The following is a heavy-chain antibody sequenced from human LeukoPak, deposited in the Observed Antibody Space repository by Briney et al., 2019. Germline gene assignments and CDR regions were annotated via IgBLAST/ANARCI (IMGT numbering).Heavy chain of an antibody. CDR1: GFTFSSYS. J-gene: IGHJ4*02. D-gene: IGHD3-22*01. CDR3: ARDSPADINYYDSSGVDY. CDR2: ISSSSSYI. Sequence: PGGSLRLSCAASGFTFSSYSMNWVRQAPGKGLEWVSSISSSSSYIYYADSVKGRFTISRDNAKNSLYLQMNSLRAEDTAVYYCARDSPADINYYDSSGVDYWGQGTLVTVSS. V-gene: IGHV3-21*01.